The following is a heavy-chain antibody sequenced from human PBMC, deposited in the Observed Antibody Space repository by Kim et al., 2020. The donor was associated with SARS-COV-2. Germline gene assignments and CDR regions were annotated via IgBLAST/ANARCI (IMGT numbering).Heavy chain of an antibody. CDR2: LNIDGSTT. Sequence: GGSLRLSCAASGFTFSAYWMHWVRQAPGKGLVWVSRLNIDGSTTRYADSVKGRFTISRDNAKNTLYLQVNSLRAEDTAVYYCARGSLVGAPNAHYYYYGMGVWRRGTTVTVPS. J-gene: IGHJ6*02. CDR3: ARGSLVGAPNAHYYYYGMGV. CDR1: GFTFSAYW. D-gene: IGHD1-26*01. V-gene: IGHV3-74*01.